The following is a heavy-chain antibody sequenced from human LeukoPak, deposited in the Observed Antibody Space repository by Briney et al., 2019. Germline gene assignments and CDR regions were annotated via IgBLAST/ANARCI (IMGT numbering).Heavy chain of an antibody. CDR2: INPNSGGT. J-gene: IGHJ4*02. V-gene: IGHV1-2*06. Sequence: ASVKVTCKASGYTFTGYYMHWVRQAPGQGLEWMGRINPNSGGTNYAQKFQGRVTMTRDTSISTAYMELSRLRSDDTAVYYCVRESHSRGFIFDYWSQGTLVTVSS. CDR1: GYTFTGYY. CDR3: VRESHSRGFIFDY. D-gene: IGHD3-22*01.